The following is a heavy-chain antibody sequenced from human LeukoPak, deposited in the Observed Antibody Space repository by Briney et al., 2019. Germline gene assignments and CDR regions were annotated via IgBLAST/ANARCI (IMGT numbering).Heavy chain of an antibody. CDR3: ARPGSSSSEDYFDY. D-gene: IGHD6-13*01. CDR2: IYYSGST. V-gene: IGHV4-39*01. Sequence: PSETLSLTCTVSGGSISSSSYYCGWIRQPPGKGLEWIGSIYYSGSTYYNPSLKSQVTISVDTSKNQFSLKLSSVTAADTAVYYCARPGSSSSEDYFDYWGQGTLVTVSS. CDR1: GGSISSSSYY. J-gene: IGHJ4*02.